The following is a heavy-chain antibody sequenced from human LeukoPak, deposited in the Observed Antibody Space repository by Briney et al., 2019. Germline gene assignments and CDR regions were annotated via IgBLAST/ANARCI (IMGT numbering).Heavy chain of an antibody. CDR3: ARSSLGTITAGPFDY. V-gene: IGHV1-18*01. D-gene: IGHD5-12*01. CDR1: GYTFSSYG. Sequence: PAASVTVSCKASGYTFSSYGIAWVRQAPGQGLEWMGWISGYNGNTNYAQKLQGRVSMTTDTSTTTAYMELRSLTSDDTALYCCARSSLGTITAGPFDYWGQGTLVTVSS. CDR2: ISGYNGNT. J-gene: IGHJ4*02.